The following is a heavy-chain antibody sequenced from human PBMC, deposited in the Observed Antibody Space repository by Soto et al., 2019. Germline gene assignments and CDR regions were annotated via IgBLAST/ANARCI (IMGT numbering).Heavy chain of an antibody. CDR2: ISAYNGNT. Sequence: GASVKVSCKASGYTFTSYVISWVRQAPGQGLEWMGWISAYNGNTNYAQKLQGRVTMTTDTSTSTAYMELRSLRSDDTAVYYCARDISNGAGACGHIDYWGQGTLVTVSS. V-gene: IGHV1-18*01. J-gene: IGHJ4*02. CDR1: GYTFTSYV. D-gene: IGHD2-8*01. CDR3: ARDISNGAGACGHIDY.